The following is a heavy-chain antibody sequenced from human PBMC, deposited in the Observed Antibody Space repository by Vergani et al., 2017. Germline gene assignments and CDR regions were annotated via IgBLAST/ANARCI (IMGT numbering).Heavy chain of an antibody. Sequence: QVQLQESGPGLVEPSETLSLTCAVSGYSIRNGYYWGWLRQPPGKVLEWIGSIYYSGSTYYNPSLRSRLTMSIDTSRSQFSLSLSSVTAADTAVYYCARGNCGVNCPKYNWLAPWGRGILVTVSS. D-gene: IGHD2-21*01. V-gene: IGHV4-38-2*01. CDR3: ARGNCGVNCPKYNWLAP. J-gene: IGHJ5*02. CDR1: GYSIRNGYY. CDR2: IYYSGST.